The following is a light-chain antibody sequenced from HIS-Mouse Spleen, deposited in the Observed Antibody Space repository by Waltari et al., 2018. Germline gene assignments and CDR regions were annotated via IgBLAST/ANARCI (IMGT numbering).Light chain of an antibody. J-gene: IGKJ3*01. Sequence: AIQLTQSPSSLSASVGDRVTITYRASQGISSALAWYQQKPGKAPKLLIYDASSLESGVTSRFSGSGSGTDFTLTISSLQPEDFATYYCQQFNSYPLTFGPGTKVDIK. CDR1: QGISSA. V-gene: IGKV1-13*02. CDR3: QQFNSYPLT. CDR2: DAS.